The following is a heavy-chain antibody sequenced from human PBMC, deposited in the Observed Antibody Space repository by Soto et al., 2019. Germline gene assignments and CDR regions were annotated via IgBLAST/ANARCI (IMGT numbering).Heavy chain of an antibody. CDR1: GFTFSTYP. CDR3: AKDVGDYFPFRYYYYGMDV. J-gene: IGHJ6*02. Sequence: PGGSLRLSCSASGFTFSTYPIHWVRQAPGKGLEYVSTISTNGGNTYYADSVKGRFTISRDNSKNTLYLQMNSLRAEDTAVYYCAKDVGDYFPFRYYYYGMDVWGQGTTVTVSS. V-gene: IGHV3-64*04. D-gene: IGHD4-17*01. CDR2: ISTNGGNT.